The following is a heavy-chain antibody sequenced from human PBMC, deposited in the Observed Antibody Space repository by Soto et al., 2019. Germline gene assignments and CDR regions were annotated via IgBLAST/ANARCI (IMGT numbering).Heavy chain of an antibody. Sequence: QVQLVQSGAEVKKPGSSVKVSCKASGGTFSSYAISWVRQAPGQGLEWMGGIIPIFGTANYAQKFQGRVTITTDKSTSTAYMELSSLRSEDTAVYYCASAIAVAGTAWSYYYYHGMDVWGQGTTVTVSS. CDR1: GGTFSSYA. CDR3: ASAIAVAGTAWSYYYYHGMDV. V-gene: IGHV1-69*06. D-gene: IGHD6-19*01. J-gene: IGHJ6*02. CDR2: IIPIFGTA.